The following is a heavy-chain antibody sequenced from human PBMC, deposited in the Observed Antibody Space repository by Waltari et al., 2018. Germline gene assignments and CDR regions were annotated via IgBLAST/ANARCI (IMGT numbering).Heavy chain of an antibody. CDR3: ARDPGVSGSYYNLRYYYYGMDV. CDR2: IYTSGST. Sequence: QVQLQESGPGLVKPSQTLSLTCTVSGGSISSGSYYWSWIRPPAGKCMAWIGLIYTSGSTNYNPSLKSRVTISVDTSKNQFSLKLSSVTAADTAVYYCARDPGVSGSYYNLRYYYYGMDVWGQGTTVTVSS. J-gene: IGHJ6*02. V-gene: IGHV4-61*02. CDR1: GGSISSGSYY. D-gene: IGHD3-10*01.